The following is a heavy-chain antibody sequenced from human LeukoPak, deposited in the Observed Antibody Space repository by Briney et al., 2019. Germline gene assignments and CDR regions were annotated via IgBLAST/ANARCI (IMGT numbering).Heavy chain of an antibody. D-gene: IGHD1-1*01. CDR1: GYSFTSYW. Sequence: GESLKISCKGSGYSFTSYWIGWVRQAPGQGLEWMGWISAYNGNTNYAQKLQGRVTMTTDTSTSTAYMELRSLRSDDAAVYYCARDGDWNDDRIVAPDGYWGQGTLVTVSS. CDR3: ARDGDWNDDRIVAPDGY. CDR2: ISAYNGNT. V-gene: IGHV1-18*04. J-gene: IGHJ4*02.